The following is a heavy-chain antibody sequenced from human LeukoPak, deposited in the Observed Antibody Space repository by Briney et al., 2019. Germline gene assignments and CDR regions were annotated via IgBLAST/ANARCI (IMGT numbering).Heavy chain of an antibody. CDR2: INTNTGNP. J-gene: IGHJ4*02. CDR1: GYTFTGYY. V-gene: IGHV7-4-1*02. Sequence: ASVKVSCKASGYTFTGYYMHWVRQAPGQGLEWMGWINTNTGNPTYAQGFTGRFVFSLDTSVSTAYLQISNLKAEDTAVYYCARGNIAAAGTIVDYWGQGTLVTVSS. D-gene: IGHD6-13*01. CDR3: ARGNIAAAGTIVDY.